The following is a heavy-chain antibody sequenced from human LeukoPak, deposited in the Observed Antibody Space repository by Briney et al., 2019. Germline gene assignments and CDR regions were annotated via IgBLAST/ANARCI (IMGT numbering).Heavy chain of an antibody. J-gene: IGHJ6*02. V-gene: IGHV1-8*01. CDR3: AIVVVAATPDYYGMDV. Sequence: ASVKVSCKASGYTFTSYDINWVRQATGQGLEWMGWMNPNSGNTGYARKFQGRVTMTRNTSISTAYMELSSLRSEDTAVYYCAIVVVAATPDYYGMDVWGQGTTVTVSS. CDR1: GYTFTSYD. D-gene: IGHD2-15*01. CDR2: MNPNSGNT.